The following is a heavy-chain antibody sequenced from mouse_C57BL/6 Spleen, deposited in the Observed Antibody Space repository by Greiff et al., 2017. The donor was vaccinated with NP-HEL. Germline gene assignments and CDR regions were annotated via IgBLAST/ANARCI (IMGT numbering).Heavy chain of an antibody. CDR3: AGFYYGSSYPYYFDY. D-gene: IGHD1-1*01. CDR2: IDPNGGGT. Sequence: VQLQQPGAELVKPGASVKLSCKASGYTFTSYWMHWVKQRPGRGLEWIGRIDPNGGGTKYNEKFKSKATLTVDKPSSTAYMQLSSLTSEDSAVYYCAGFYYGSSYPYYFDYWGQGTTLTVSS. CDR1: GYTFTSYW. V-gene: IGHV1-72*01. J-gene: IGHJ2*01.